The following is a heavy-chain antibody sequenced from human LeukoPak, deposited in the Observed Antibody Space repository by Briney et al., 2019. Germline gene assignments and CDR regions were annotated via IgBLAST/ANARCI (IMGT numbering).Heavy chain of an antibody. CDR1: GFTFSSYS. V-gene: IGHV3-48*04. Sequence: PGGSLRLSCAASGFTFSSYSMNWVRQAPGKGLEWVSYISSSSSTIYYADSVKGRFTISRDNAKNSLYLQMNSLRAEDTAVYYCARQGDSSGYPFDYWGQGTLVTVSS. D-gene: IGHD3-22*01. CDR2: ISSSSSTI. CDR3: ARQGDSSGYPFDY. J-gene: IGHJ4*02.